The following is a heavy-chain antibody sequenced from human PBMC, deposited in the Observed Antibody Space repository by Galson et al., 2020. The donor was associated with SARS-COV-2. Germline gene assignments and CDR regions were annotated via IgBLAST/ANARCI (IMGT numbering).Heavy chain of an antibody. J-gene: IGHJ4*02. Sequence: SETLSLTCAAYGGSFSGYYRSWDRQPPGKVLEWIGEINSSGRPTYNPSLKSRAPIPVDTSKNHVTLKLSSVTAADTAVYYCAREENFFLVVTATRMCYFDYWGRGTLATVSS. CDR3: AREENFFLVVTATRMCYFDY. CDR1: GGSFSGYY. CDR2: INSSGRP. D-gene: IGHD2-21*02. V-gene: IGHV4-34*01.